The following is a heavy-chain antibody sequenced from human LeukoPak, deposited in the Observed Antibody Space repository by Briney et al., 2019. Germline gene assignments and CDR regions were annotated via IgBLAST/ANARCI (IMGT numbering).Heavy chain of an antibody. CDR2: ISYDGTNK. J-gene: IGHJ4*02. D-gene: IGHD6-19*01. CDR3: AKEVGIAVAGLGEGFDY. CDR1: GFTFSRYG. V-gene: IGHV3-30*18. Sequence: PGGSLRLSCAASGFTFSRYGMHWVRQAPGKGLGWVAVISYDGTNKYYADSVKGRFTISRDKSKNTLYLEMDSLRPEDTAVYYCAKEVGIAVAGLGEGFDYWGQGTLVTVSS.